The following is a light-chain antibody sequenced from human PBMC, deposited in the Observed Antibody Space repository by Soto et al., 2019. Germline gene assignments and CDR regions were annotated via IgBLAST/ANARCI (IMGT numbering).Light chain of an antibody. V-gene: IGLV2-14*01. CDR2: DVS. J-gene: IGLJ1*01. CDR3: SSYTSSSPYV. CDR1: SSNIGAGYD. Sequence: QSVLTQPPSVSGAPGQRVIISCTGSSSNIGAGYDVNWYQQHPGKAPKLMIYDVSNRPSGVSNRFSGSKSGNTASLTISGLQAEDEADYYCSSYTSSSPYVFGTGTKVTVL.